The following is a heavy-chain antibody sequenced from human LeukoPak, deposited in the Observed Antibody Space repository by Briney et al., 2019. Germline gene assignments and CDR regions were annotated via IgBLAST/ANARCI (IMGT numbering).Heavy chain of an antibody. CDR2: IYTSGST. V-gene: IGHV4-59*10. J-gene: IGHJ4*02. Sequence: SETLSLTCAVDGGSFSGYYWNWIRQPAGKGLEWIGRIYTSGSTNYNPSLKSRVTMSVDTPKNQFSLKLSSVTAADTAVYYCTSTPSLNDYWGQGTLVTVSP. CDR3: TSTPSLNDY. D-gene: IGHD4-4*01. CDR1: GGSFSGYY.